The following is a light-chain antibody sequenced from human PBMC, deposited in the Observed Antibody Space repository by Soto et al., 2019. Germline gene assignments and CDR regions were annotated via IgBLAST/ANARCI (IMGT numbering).Light chain of an antibody. CDR3: AAWDDSLNDVV. CDR1: SSNIGNNY. J-gene: IGLJ3*02. Sequence: QSVLTQPPSVSAAPGQKVTISCSGSSSNIGNNYVSWFQQFPGTAPKLLIFDTKKRPSGVPDRFSGSNSGTSATLDIAGLQAGDEAHYYCAAWDDSLNDVVFGGGTKLTVL. V-gene: IGLV1-51*01. CDR2: DTK.